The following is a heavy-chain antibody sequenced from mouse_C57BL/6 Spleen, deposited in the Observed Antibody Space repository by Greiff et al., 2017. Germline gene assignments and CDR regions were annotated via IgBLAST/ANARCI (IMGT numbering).Heavy chain of an antibody. D-gene: IGHD1-1*01. CDR1: GFSLSTSGMG. J-gene: IGHJ4*01. Sequence: VKLMESGPGILQSSQTLSLTCSFSGFSLSTSGMGVSWIRQPSGKGLEWLAHIYWDDDKRYNPSLKRRLTISKDTYRNQVFRKITSVDTADSSTYYCARGITTVVAPYYAMDYWGQGTSVTVSS. CDR3: ARGITTVVAPYYAMDY. CDR2: IYWDDDK. V-gene: IGHV8-12*01.